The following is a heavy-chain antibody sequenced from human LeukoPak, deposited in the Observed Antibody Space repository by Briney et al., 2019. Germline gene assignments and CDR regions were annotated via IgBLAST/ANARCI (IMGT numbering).Heavy chain of an antibody. CDR1: GGSISSGGYY. Sequence: SETLSLTCTVSGGSISSGGYYWSWIRQHPGKGLEWIGYIYYSGSTYYNPSLKSRVTISVDTSKNQFSLKLSSVTAADTAVYYCARGQWGDTAIRHWGQGILVTVSS. CDR2: IYYSGST. V-gene: IGHV4-31*03. CDR3: ARGQWGDTAIRH. J-gene: IGHJ4*02. D-gene: IGHD5-18*01.